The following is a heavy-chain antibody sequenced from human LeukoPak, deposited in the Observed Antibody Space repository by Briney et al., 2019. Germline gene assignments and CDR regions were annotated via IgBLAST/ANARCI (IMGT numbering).Heavy chain of an antibody. J-gene: IGHJ5*02. CDR1: GYTFTSYA. CDR3: AREGSTTGTTRGVWFDP. CDR2: INTNTGNP. Sequence: ASVKVSCKDSGYTFTSYAMNWVRQAPGQGLEWMGWINTNTGNPTYAQGFTGRFVFSLDTSVSTAYLQISSLKAEDTAVYYCAREGSTTGTTRGVWFDPWGQGTLVTVSS. V-gene: IGHV7-4-1*02. D-gene: IGHD1-1*01.